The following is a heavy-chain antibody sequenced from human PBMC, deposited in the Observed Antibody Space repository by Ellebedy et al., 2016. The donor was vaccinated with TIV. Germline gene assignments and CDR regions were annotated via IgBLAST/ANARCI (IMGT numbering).Heavy chain of an antibody. CDR2: INHSGST. V-gene: IGHV4-34*01. CDR3: ARLSYYDSSGYSDYGMDV. CDR1: GGSFSGYY. D-gene: IGHD3-22*01. J-gene: IGHJ6*02. Sequence: MPSETLSLTCAVYGGSFSGYYWGWIRQPPGKGLEWIGEINHSGSTNYNPSLKSRVTVSVDTSKNQFSLKLSSVTAADTAVYYCARLSYYDSSGYSDYGMDVWGQGTTVTVSS.